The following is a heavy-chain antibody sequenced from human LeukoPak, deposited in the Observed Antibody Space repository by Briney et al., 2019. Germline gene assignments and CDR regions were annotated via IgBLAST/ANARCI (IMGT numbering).Heavy chain of an antibody. D-gene: IGHD3-9*01. CDR1: GGSISSYY. Sequence: SETLSLTCTVSGGSISSYYWSWIRQPAGKGLEWIGRIYTSGSTNYNPSLKSRVTISVDTSKNQFSLKLSSVTAADTAVYYCASVLRYFDWLGGGSSYFDYWGQGTLVTVSS. V-gene: IGHV4-4*07. J-gene: IGHJ4*02. CDR2: IYTSGST. CDR3: ASVLRYFDWLGGGSSYFDY.